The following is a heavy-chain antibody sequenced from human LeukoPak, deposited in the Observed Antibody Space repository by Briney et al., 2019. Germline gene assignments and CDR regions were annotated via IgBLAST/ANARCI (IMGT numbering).Heavy chain of an antibody. CDR3: TQGSGFYYDY. D-gene: IGHD3-22*01. CDR1: GFTFSSSG. CDR2: IKSKKDGGTT. J-gene: IGHJ4*02. Sequence: SGGSLRLSCAASGFTFSSSGMNWVRQAPGKGLEWVGRIKSKKDGGTTEFAAPVRGRFTISRDDSQNTLYLQMNSLTSDDTAVYYCTQGSGFYYDYWGQGTLVTVSS. V-gene: IGHV3-15*07.